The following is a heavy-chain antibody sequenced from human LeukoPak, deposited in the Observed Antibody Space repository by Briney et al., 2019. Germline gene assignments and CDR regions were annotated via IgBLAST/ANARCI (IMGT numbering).Heavy chain of an antibody. Sequence: GRSLRLSCAASRFTFSSYAMHWVRQAPGKGLEWVAVISYDGSNKYYADSVKGRFTISRDNSKNTLYLQMNSLRAEDTAVYYCVRSIVGATIGAFDIWGQGTMVTVSS. D-gene: IGHD1-26*01. CDR1: RFTFSSYA. CDR3: VRSIVGATIGAFDI. CDR2: ISYDGSNK. J-gene: IGHJ3*02. V-gene: IGHV3-30-3*01.